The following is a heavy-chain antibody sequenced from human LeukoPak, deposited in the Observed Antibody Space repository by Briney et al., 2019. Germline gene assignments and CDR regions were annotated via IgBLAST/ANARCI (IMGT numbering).Heavy chain of an antibody. J-gene: IGHJ5*02. V-gene: IGHV1-69*01. D-gene: IGHD3-9*01. Sequence: SVKVSCKASGGTFSSYAISWVRQAPGQGLEWMGGIIPIFGTANYAQKFQGRVTITADESTSTAYMELSSLRSEDTAVYYCARDLDSDGDNWFDPWGQGTLVTVSS. CDR3: ARDLDSDGDNWFDP. CDR2: IIPIFGTA. CDR1: GGTFSSYA.